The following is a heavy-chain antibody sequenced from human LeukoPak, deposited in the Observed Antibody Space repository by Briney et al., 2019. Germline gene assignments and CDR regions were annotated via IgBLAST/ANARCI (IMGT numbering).Heavy chain of an antibody. J-gene: IGHJ5*02. CDR1: GYTFTGYY. V-gene: IGHV1-2*02. D-gene: IGHD1-1*01. Sequence: ASVKVSCKASGYTFTGYYMYWVRQAPGQGLEWMGWINPNSGDTNYAQKFQGRVTMTRDTSISTAYMELSRLRSDDTAVYYCAIPTGTLEYNWFDPWGQGTLVTVSS. CDR3: AIPTGTLEYNWFDP. CDR2: INPNSGDT.